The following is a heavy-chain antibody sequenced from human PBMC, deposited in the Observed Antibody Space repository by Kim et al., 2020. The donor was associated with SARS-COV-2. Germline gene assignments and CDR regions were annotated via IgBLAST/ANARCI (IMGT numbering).Heavy chain of an antibody. V-gene: IGHV3-43*02. J-gene: IGHJ4*02. CDR2: ISGDGGST. D-gene: IGHD6-13*01. CDR3: AKDFGRQQVLYVDY. CDR1: GFTFNDYA. Sequence: GGSLRLSCAASGFTFNDYAMHWVRQAPGKGLEWVSLISGDGGSTYYADSVKGRFTISRDNSNNSLYLHMNSLRTEDTALYYCAKDFGRQQVLYVDYLGQGRLVTVSS.